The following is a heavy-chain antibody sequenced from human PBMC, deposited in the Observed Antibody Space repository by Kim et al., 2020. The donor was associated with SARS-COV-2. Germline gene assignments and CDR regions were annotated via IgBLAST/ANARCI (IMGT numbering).Heavy chain of an antibody. V-gene: IGHV4-4*02. CDR1: GGSISSSNW. CDR2: IYHSGST. CDR3: ARELLWFGEGYWFDP. Sequence: SETLSLTCAVSGGSISSSNWWSWVRQPPGKGLEWIGEIYHSGSTNYNPSLKSRVTISVDKSKNQFSLKLSSVTAADTAVYYCARELLWFGEGYWFDPWGQGTLVTVSS. D-gene: IGHD3-10*01. J-gene: IGHJ5*02.